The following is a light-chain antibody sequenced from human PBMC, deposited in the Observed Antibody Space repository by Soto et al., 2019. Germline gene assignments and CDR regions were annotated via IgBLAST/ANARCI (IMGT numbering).Light chain of an antibody. CDR3: QQSDTLPLT. CDR1: RGIQSW. CDR2: SAT. V-gene: IGKV1-12*01. Sequence: DIQMTQSPSSVSASVGDTISITCRASRGIQSWLAWYQVKRGQAPKLLIFSATNLHRGVPSRFSASESGTDFALTITNLQPEDFATYYCQQSDTLPLTFGGGTKVE. J-gene: IGKJ4*01.